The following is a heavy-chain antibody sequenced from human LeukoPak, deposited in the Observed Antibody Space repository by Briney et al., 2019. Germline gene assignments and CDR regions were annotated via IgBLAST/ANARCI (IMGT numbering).Heavy chain of an antibody. V-gene: IGHV3-23*01. CDR3: AKGPHSLGELSYMY. CDR1: GFTFSSYG. D-gene: IGHD3-16*02. J-gene: IGHJ4*02. CDR2: ISGSGGST. Sequence: GGSLRLSCAASGFTFSSYGMSWVRQAPGKGREGGSAISGSGGSTYYADSVKGRFTISRDNSKNTLYLQMNSLRAEDTAVYYCAKGPHSLGELSYMYWGQGTLVTVSS.